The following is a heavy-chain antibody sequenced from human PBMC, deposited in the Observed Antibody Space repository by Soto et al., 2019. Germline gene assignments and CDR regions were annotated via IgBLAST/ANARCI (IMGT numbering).Heavy chain of an antibody. J-gene: IGHJ6*02. CDR1: GYTFTGYY. V-gene: IGHV1-2*04. CDR3: ARDNYDILTGYYTYYYYGMDV. D-gene: IGHD3-9*01. CDR2: INPNSGGT. Sequence: ASVKVSCKASGYTFTGYYMQWVRQAPGQGLEWMGWINPNSGGTNYAQKFQGWVTMTRDTSISTAYMELSRLRSDDTAVYYCARDNYDILTGYYTYYYYGMDVWGQGTTVTVSS.